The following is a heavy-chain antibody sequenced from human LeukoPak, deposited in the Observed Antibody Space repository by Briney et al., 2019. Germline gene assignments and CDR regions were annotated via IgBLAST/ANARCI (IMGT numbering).Heavy chain of an antibody. CDR1: GDSVSSNSAA. J-gene: IGHJ4*02. D-gene: IGHD5-24*01. V-gene: IGHV6-1*01. CDR2: TYYRSKWYN. CDR3: ARGPLMAEPYYFDY. Sequence: SQTLSLTCDISGDSVSSNSAAWHWIRQSPSRGLEWLGRTYYRSKWYNDYAVSVKSRITINPDTSKNQFSLQLNSVTPQDTAVYYCARGPLMAEPYYFDYWGQGTLVTVSS.